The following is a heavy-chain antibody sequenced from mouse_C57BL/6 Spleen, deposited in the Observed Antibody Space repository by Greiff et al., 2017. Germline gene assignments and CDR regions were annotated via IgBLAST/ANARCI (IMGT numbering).Heavy chain of an antibody. CDR2: INPNNGGT. CDR1: GYTFTDYY. J-gene: IGHJ4*01. Sequence: EVQLQQSGPELVKPGASVKISCKASGYTFTDYYMNWVKQSHGKSLEWIGDINPNNGGTSYNQKFKGKATLTVDKSSSTAYMELRSLTSEDSAVXYCARYDGYHENYYAMDYWGQGTSVTVSS. CDR3: ARYDGYHENYYAMDY. V-gene: IGHV1-26*01. D-gene: IGHD2-3*01.